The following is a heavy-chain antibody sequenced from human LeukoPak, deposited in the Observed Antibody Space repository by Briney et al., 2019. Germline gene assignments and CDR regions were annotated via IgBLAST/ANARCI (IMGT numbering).Heavy chain of an antibody. D-gene: IGHD4-23*01. CDR2: VYHGGST. Sequence: SETLSLTCTVSGGSISSSSYYWGWIRQPPGKGLEWIGEVYHGGSTNYNPSLKSRVTISIDKSKSQFSLKLTSVTAADTAVYYCAGGVSGGADYYYYGMDVWGQGTTVTVSS. CDR3: AGGVSGGADYYYYGMDV. J-gene: IGHJ6*02. V-gene: IGHV4-39*07. CDR1: GGSISSSSYY.